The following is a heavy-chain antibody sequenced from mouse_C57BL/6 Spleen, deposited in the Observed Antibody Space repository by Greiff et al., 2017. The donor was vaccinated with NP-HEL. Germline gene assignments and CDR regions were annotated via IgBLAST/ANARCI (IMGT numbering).Heavy chain of an antibody. CDR2: IDPEDGDT. V-gene: IGHV14-1*01. D-gene: IGHD3-2*02. J-gene: IGHJ4*01. CDR3: TTVSSGYIYAMDY. CDR1: GFNIKDYY. Sequence: EVQLQESGAELVRPGASVKLSCTASGFNIKDYYMHWVKQRPEQGLEWIGRIDPEDGDTEYAPKFQGKATMTADTSSNTAYLQLSSLTSEDTAVYYCTTVSSGYIYAMDYWGQGTSVTVSS.